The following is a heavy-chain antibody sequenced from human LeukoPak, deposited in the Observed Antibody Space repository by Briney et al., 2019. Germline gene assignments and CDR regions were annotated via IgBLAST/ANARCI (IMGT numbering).Heavy chain of an antibody. CDR1: GFTFSSYW. CDR2: IKEDGSEK. J-gene: IGHJ5*02. V-gene: IGHV3-7*01. D-gene: IGHD2-21*01. Sequence: GGSLRLSCAASGFTFSSYWMSWVRQAPGKGLEWVANIKEDGSEKHYVDSVKGRFTISRDNAKNSLSLQMNNLRAEDTAVYYCARATASNWFDPWGQGTLVTVSS. CDR3: ARATASNWFDP.